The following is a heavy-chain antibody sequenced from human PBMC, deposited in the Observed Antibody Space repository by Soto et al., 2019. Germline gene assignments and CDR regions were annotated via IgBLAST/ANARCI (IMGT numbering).Heavy chain of an antibody. V-gene: IGHV3-30-3*01. D-gene: IGHD4-17*01. Sequence: QVQLVESGGGVVQPGRSLRLSCAASGFTFSDYTIHWVRQAPGKGLEWVALISYDATSKYYADSVKGRFTSSRDNSKNTLYLQMTSLRAEDTAVYCCARAVTRDFDYWCQGTLVTVAS. CDR2: ISYDATSK. J-gene: IGHJ4*02. CDR1: GFTFSDYT. CDR3: ARAVTRDFDY.